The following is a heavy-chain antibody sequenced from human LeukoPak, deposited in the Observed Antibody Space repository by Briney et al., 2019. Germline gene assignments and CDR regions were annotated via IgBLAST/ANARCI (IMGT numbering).Heavy chain of an antibody. CDR2: IFVSEST. Sequence: SETLSLTCTVSGGSLNNYFWSWIRQPAGKGLEWIGRIFVSESTNYNPSLKSRVTMSIGPTKNQFSLKVTSVTAADTAVYYRARGENVRSSSGHLDHWGQGILVTVSS. CDR1: GGSLNNYF. D-gene: IGHD6-25*01. V-gene: IGHV4-4*07. CDR3: ARGENVRSSSGHLDH. J-gene: IGHJ4*02.